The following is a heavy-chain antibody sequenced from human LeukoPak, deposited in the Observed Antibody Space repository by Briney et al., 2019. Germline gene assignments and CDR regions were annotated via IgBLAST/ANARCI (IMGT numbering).Heavy chain of an antibody. J-gene: IGHJ4*02. CDR3: ARDRGSWDSRDY. CDR2: INPNSGGT. V-gene: IGHV1-2*02. Sequence: ASVKVSCKASGYTFTTYAIHWVRQAPGQGLEWMGWINPNSGGTNYVQKFQDRVTMTRDTSISTAYMELTSLRSDDTAVYYCARDRGSWDSRDYWGQGTLVTVSS. D-gene: IGHD6-13*01. CDR1: GYTFTTYA.